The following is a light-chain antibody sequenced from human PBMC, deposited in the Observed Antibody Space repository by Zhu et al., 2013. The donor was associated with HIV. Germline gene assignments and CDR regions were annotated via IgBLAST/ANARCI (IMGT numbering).Light chain of an antibody. CDR1: QSVSTW. CDR2: AAS. J-gene: IGKJ5*01. CDR3: QQAHSFPIT. V-gene: IGKV1-12*01. Sequence: DTQMTQSPSTLSASVGDRVTMTCRASQSVSTWVAWYQHKPGKAPKLLIYAASTLQSGVPPRFSGSGSGTDFTLTIRTLQPEDFATYYCQQAHSFPITFGQGTRLDIK.